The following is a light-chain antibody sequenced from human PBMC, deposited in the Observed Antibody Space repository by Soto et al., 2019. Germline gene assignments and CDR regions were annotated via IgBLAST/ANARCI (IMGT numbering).Light chain of an antibody. CDR2: DAS. V-gene: IGKV3-11*01. Sequence: IVLTQSPATLSLSPGERAILSCRASQNVDNYLAWYQQKPGQAPRLLIYDASNRATGIPARFSGSGSGTDFTLTISSLEPEDFAVYYSQQRSNWPPEATFGQGTRLEIK. J-gene: IGKJ5*01. CDR3: QQRSNWPPEAT. CDR1: QNVDNY.